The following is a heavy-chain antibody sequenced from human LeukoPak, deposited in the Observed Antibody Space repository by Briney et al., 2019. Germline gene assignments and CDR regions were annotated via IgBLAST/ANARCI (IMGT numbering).Heavy chain of an antibody. CDR1: GGSISSSSYY. CDR2: IYYSGST. V-gene: IGHV4-39*07. J-gene: IGHJ3*02. D-gene: IGHD2-21*02. CDR3: ATGRAYCGGDCYSKVDAFDI. Sequence: SETLSLTCTVSGGSISSSSYYWGWIRQPPGKGLEWIGSIYYSGSTYYNPSLKSRVTISVDTSKNQFSLKLSSVTAADTAVYYCATGRAYCGGDCYSKVDAFDIWGQGTMVTVSS.